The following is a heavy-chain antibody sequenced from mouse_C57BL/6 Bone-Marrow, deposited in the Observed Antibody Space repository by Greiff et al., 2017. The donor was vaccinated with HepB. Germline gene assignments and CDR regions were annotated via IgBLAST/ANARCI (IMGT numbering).Heavy chain of an antibody. CDR3: ARDRDWAFAY. CDR1: GFTFSSYA. CDR2: ISDGGSYT. D-gene: IGHD4-1*01. J-gene: IGHJ3*01. Sequence: EVKVEESGGGLVKPGGSLKLSCAASGFTFSSYAMSWVRQTPEKRLEWVATISDGGSYTYYPDNVKGRFTISRDNAKNNLYLQMSHLKSEDTAMYYCARDRDWAFAYWGQGTLVTVSA. V-gene: IGHV5-4*01.